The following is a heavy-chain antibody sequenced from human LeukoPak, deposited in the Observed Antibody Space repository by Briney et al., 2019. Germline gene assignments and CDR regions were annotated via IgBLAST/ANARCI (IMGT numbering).Heavy chain of an antibody. CDR1: GYTFTGYY. D-gene: IGHD3-3*01. J-gene: IGHJ4*02. V-gene: IGHV1-2*02. Sequence: ASVKVSCKASGYTFTGYYMHWVRQAPGQGLEWMGWINPNSGGTNYAQKFQGRVTMTRDTSISTAYMELSGLRSDDTAVYYCARKGTIFGVVIEYYFDYWGQGTLVTVSS. CDR2: INPNSGGT. CDR3: ARKGTIFGVVIEYYFDY.